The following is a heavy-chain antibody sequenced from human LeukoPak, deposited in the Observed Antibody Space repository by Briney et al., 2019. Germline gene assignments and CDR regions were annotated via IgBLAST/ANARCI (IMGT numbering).Heavy chain of an antibody. V-gene: IGHV4-34*01. Sequence: SETLSLTCAVYGGSFSGYYWSWIRQPPGKGLEWIGEINHSGSTNYNPSLKSRVTISVDTSKNQFSLKLSSVTAADTAVYYCARHGSRRYYYDSSGYLDYWGQGTLVTVSS. CDR3: ARHGSRRYYYDSSGYLDY. CDR1: GGSFSGYY. D-gene: IGHD3-22*01. CDR2: INHSGST. J-gene: IGHJ4*02.